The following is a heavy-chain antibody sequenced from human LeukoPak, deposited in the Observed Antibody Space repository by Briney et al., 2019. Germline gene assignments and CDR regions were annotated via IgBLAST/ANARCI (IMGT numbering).Heavy chain of an antibody. Sequence: SETLSLTCTVSGGSISSYYWSWIRQPPGKGLEWIGYIHYSGSNYYKPSLKSRVTISVDTSKNQFSLKLSSVTAADTAVYYCARHGDIVATIPFDYWGQGTLVTVSS. V-gene: IGHV4-59*08. CDR3: ARHGDIVATIPFDY. D-gene: IGHD5-12*01. CDR1: GGSISSYY. J-gene: IGHJ4*02. CDR2: IHYSGSN.